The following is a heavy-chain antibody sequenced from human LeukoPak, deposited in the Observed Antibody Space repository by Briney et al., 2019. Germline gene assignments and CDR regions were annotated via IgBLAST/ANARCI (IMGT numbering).Heavy chain of an antibody. J-gene: IGHJ4*02. CDR3: ARDRIQLWFQYYFDY. V-gene: IGHV3-30*02. CDR2: IRYDGSNK. Sequence: PGGSLRLSCAASGFTFSSYGMHWVRQAPGKGLEWVAFIRYDGSNKYYADSVKGRFTISRDNSKNALYLQMNSLRAEDTAVYYCARDRIQLWFQYYFDYWGQGTLVTVSS. CDR1: GFTFSSYG. D-gene: IGHD5-18*01.